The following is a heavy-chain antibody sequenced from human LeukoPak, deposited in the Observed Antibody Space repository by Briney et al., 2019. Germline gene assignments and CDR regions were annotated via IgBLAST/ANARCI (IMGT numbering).Heavy chain of an antibody. J-gene: IGHJ4*02. D-gene: IGHD6-13*01. CDR2: IIPIFGTA. CDR1: GGTFSSYA. Sequence: ASVKVSCKASGGTFSSYAISWVRQAPGQGLEWMGGIIPIFGTANYAQKFQGRVTITADESTSTAYMELSSLGSEDTAVYYCARVRQQLVAPFDYWGQGTLVTVSS. V-gene: IGHV1-69*13. CDR3: ARVRQQLVAPFDY.